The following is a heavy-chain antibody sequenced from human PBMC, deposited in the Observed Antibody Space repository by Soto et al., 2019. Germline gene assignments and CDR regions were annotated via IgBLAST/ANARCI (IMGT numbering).Heavy chain of an antibody. CDR2: IYYSGST. CDR3: AKQYYDFWSENGAFDI. Sequence: QVQLQESGPGLVKPSETLSLTCTVSGGSISSYYWSWIRQPPGKGLEWIGYIYYSGSTNYNPSLKDRLTISIDTSNNPFSLKLSSVTAADTAVYYCAKQYYDFWSENGAFDIWGQGKMVTVSS. J-gene: IGHJ3*02. D-gene: IGHD3-3*01. CDR1: GGSISSYY. V-gene: IGHV4-59*01.